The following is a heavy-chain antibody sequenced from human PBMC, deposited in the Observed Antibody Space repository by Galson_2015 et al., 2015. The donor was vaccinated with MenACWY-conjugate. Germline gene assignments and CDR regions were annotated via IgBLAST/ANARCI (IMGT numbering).Heavy chain of an antibody. D-gene: IGHD1-26*01. CDR3: ARHPPGGRGMDV. Sequence: QSGAEVKKPGESLKISCQGSGYSFPTYWIGWVRQLPGNGLEWMGLISPVDSNIRYSPSFQGQVTISADESISTAYLQWSSLKASDTAMYYCARHPPGGRGMDVWGRGTTVTVSS. V-gene: IGHV5-51*01. J-gene: IGHJ6*02. CDR1: GYSFPTYW. CDR2: ISPVDSNI.